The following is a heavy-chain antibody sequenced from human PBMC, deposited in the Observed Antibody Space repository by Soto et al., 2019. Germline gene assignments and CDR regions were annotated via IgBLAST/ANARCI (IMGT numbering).Heavy chain of an antibody. CDR2: IYKSATT. CDR3: ARGRYCLTGRCFPNWFDS. D-gene: IGHD2-15*01. Sequence: PSETLSLTCSVSGDSISSVDYFGAWIRQPPGQALEYIGYIYKSATTYYNPSFESRVAISLDTSKSQFSLNVTSVTAADTAVYFCARGRYCLTGRCFPNWFDSWGQGTLVPVSS. V-gene: IGHV4-30-4*01. CDR1: GDSISSVDYF. J-gene: IGHJ5*01.